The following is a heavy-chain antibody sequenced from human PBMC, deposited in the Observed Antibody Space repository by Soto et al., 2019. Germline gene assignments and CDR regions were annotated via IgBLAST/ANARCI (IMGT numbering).Heavy chain of an antibody. J-gene: IGHJ5*02. V-gene: IGHV1-2*02. Sequence: QVQLVQSGAEVKKPGASVKVSCKASGYTFTAYYMHWVRQAPGQGLEWMGWINPNSGGTYHAQNFQGRVTMPRATPTTTAYMELPTLRSKDTAVYYCARGGGRGYNELDPWGHGTLVIVSS. CDR1: GYTFTAYY. D-gene: IGHD5-12*01. CDR3: ARGGGRGYNELDP. CDR2: INPNSGGT.